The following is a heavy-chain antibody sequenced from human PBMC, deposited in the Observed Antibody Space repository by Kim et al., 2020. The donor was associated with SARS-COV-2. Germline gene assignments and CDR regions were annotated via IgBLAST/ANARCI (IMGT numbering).Heavy chain of an antibody. Sequence: GGSLRLSCAASGFTVSSSCLSWVRQAPGKGLEWVSAFYRDGRIFYADHVKGRFTISRDDSKNTLYLQMHSLTAEDTAVYYCARQTSELTIFHYWGQGTL. CDR2: FYRDGRI. CDR1: GFTVSSSC. D-gene: IGHD1-7*01. V-gene: IGHV3-53*01. J-gene: IGHJ4*02. CDR3: ARQTSELTIFHY.